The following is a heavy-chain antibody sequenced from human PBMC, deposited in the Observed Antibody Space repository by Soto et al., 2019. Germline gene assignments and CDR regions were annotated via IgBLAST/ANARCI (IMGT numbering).Heavy chain of an antibody. J-gene: IGHJ4*02. D-gene: IGHD3-22*01. Sequence: PSETLSLTCTVSGGSISSYYWSWIRQPPGKGLEWIGYIYYSGSTNYNPSLKSRVTISVDTSKDQFSLKLSSVTAADTAVYYCARDSSGYWGGYFDYWGQGTLVTVSS. CDR3: ARDSSGYWGGYFDY. CDR1: GGSISSYY. CDR2: IYYSGST. V-gene: IGHV4-59*01.